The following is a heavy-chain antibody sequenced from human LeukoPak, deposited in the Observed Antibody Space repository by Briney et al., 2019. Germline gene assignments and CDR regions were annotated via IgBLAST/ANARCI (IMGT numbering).Heavy chain of an antibody. Sequence: SETLSLTCAVYGGSFSGYYWSWIRQPPGKGLEWIGEINHSGSTNYNPSLKSRVTISVDTSKNQFSLKLSSVTAADTAVYYCAKDQGYSYGLNYWGQGTLVTVSS. CDR3: AKDQGYSYGLNY. CDR2: INHSGST. CDR1: GGSFSGYY. D-gene: IGHD5-18*01. J-gene: IGHJ4*02. V-gene: IGHV4-34*01.